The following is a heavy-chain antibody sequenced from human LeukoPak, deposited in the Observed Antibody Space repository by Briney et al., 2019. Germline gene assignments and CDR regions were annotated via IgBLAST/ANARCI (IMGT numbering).Heavy chain of an antibody. D-gene: IGHD5-12*01. Sequence: GGSLRLSCAASGFTFSGYAMHWVRQAPGKGLEWVAVISYDGGNKYYADSVRGRFTLSRDNSKNTLYLQVNSLRLEDTAVYYCARGRDTVATTGYYYGMDVWGQGTTVTVSS. CDR2: ISYDGGNK. V-gene: IGHV3-30-3*01. CDR1: GFTFSGYA. J-gene: IGHJ6*02. CDR3: ARGRDTVATTGYYYGMDV.